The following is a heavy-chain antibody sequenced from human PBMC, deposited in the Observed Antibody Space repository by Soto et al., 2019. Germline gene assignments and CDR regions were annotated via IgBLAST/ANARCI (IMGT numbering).Heavy chain of an antibody. CDR1: GGSIDGYY. CDR3: AGAYSAYDRAPY. J-gene: IGHJ4*02. CDR2: AYYTGST. V-gene: IGHV4-59*08. D-gene: IGHD5-12*01. Sequence: SETLSLTCSVSGGSIDGYYWSWIRQPPGKGLEWIGNAYYTGSTNYNPSLKSRVTISVDTSKNQISLKLTSVTAADTAVYFCAGAYSAYDRAPYWGQGTLVTVS.